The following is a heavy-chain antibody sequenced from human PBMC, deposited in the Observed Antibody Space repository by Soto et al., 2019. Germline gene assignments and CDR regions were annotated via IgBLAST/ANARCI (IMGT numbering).Heavy chain of an antibody. Sequence: QVQLVQSGAEVKKPGSSVKVSCKASGGTFSSYTISWVRQAPGQGLEWMGRIIPILGIANYAQKFQGRVTITADKSTSTAYMELSSLRSEDTAVYYCARGYDADCSGGSCYTNWFDPWGQGTLVTVSS. J-gene: IGHJ5*02. CDR2: IIPILGIA. D-gene: IGHD2-15*01. V-gene: IGHV1-69*02. CDR3: ARGYDADCSGGSCYTNWFDP. CDR1: GGTFSSYT.